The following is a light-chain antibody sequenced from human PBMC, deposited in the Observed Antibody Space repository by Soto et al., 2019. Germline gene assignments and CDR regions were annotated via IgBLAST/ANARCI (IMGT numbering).Light chain of an antibody. V-gene: IGKV3-20*01. J-gene: IGKJ4*01. CDR3: QQYGSSPLT. Sequence: EVVLTQSPGTLSLSPGERATLSCSASQSVSSNYLAWYQQKPGQAPRLLIYEASSRATGIPDRFSGSGSGTDFTLTISRLEPEDFAVYYCQQYGSSPLTFGGGTKVEIK. CDR1: QSVSSNY. CDR2: EAS.